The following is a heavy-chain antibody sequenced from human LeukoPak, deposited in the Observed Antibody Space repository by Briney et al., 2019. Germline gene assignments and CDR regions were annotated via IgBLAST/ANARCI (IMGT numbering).Heavy chain of an antibody. Sequence: ASVKVSCKASGYTFTGYYMHWVRQAPGQGLEWMGWINPNSGGTNYAQKFQGRVTMTRDTSISTAYMELSRLRSDDTAVYYCARGEPFGELWGWYFDYWGQGTLVTVSS. V-gene: IGHV1-2*02. CDR2: INPNSGGT. D-gene: IGHD3-10*01. J-gene: IGHJ4*02. CDR3: ARGEPFGELWGWYFDY. CDR1: GYTFTGYY.